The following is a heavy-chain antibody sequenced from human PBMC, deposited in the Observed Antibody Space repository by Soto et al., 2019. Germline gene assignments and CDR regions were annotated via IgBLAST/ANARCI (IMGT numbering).Heavy chain of an antibody. CDR3: ARRYGYGTFDI. V-gene: IGHV4-59*01. D-gene: IGHD5-18*01. CDR2: IYYTGRT. J-gene: IGHJ3*02. Sequence: PSETLSLTCTVSGGSISSYFWSWIRQPPGKGLEWIGYIYYTGRTNYNPSLKSRVSISVDTSKNQFSLKLSSVTAADTAVYFCARRYGYGTFDIWGQGPMVTVSS. CDR1: GGSISSYF.